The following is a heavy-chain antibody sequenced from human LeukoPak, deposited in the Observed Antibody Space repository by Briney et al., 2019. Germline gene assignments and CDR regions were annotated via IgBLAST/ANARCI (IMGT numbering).Heavy chain of an antibody. CDR3: ARGSSRAPYFDY. V-gene: IGHV3-53*01. D-gene: IGHD6-13*01. J-gene: IGHJ4*02. Sequence: PGGSLRLSCAASGLTVSNNYMSWVRQAPGKGLEWVSFIFSGGSTYYADSVKGRFTISRDNSKNTLYLQMNSLRAEDTAVYYCARGSSRAPYFDYWGQGTLVTVSS. CDR1: GLTVSNNY. CDR2: IFSGGST.